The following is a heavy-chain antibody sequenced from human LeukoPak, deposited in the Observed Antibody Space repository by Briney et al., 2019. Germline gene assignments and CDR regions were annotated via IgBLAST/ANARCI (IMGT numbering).Heavy chain of an antibody. Sequence: SETLSLTCAVYGGSFSGYYWSWIRQPPGKGLEWIGEINHSGSTNYNPSLKSRVTISVDTSKNQFSLKLSSVTAADTAVYYCARTFWSGYYPALNFDYWGQGTLVTVSS. V-gene: IGHV4-34*01. CDR3: ARTFWSGYYPALNFDY. J-gene: IGHJ4*02. CDR1: GGSFSGYY. CDR2: INHSGST. D-gene: IGHD3-3*01.